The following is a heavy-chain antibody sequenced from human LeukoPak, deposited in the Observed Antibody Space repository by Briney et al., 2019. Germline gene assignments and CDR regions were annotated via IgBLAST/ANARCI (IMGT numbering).Heavy chain of an antibody. J-gene: IGHJ4*02. CDR1: GGSISSGSYY. Sequence: SETLSLTCTVSGGSISSGSYYWSWIRQPAGKGLEWIGRIYTSGSTNYNPSLKSRVTIPVDTSKNQFFLKLSSVTAADTAVYYCARGSEILDYWGQGTLVTVSS. CDR2: IYTSGST. V-gene: IGHV4-61*02. D-gene: IGHD2-15*01. CDR3: ARGSEILDY.